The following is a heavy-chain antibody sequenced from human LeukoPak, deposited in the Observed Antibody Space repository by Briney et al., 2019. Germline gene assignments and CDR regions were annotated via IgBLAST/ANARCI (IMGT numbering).Heavy chain of an antibody. CDR1: GFTFSEYS. J-gene: IGHJ3*01. V-gene: IGHV3-48*01. CDR3: AREDDDWGPNTFDL. Sequence: GGPLRLSCAASGFTFSEYSMNWVRQAPGKGPEWLSYIVSSSHVTHYADSVMGRFTISRDNAKSSLYLQVDSLRTDDTAVYYCAREDDDWGPNTFDLWGPGTKVTVS. CDR2: IVSSSHVT. D-gene: IGHD7-27*01.